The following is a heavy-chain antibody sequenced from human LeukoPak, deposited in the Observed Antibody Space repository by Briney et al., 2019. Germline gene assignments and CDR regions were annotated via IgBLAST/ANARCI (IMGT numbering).Heavy chain of an antibody. D-gene: IGHD4-11*01. CDR3: ARREYSSTWGANDY. CDR2: ISGSGGST. Sequence: GGSLRLSCAASGFTFSSYAMSWVRQAPGKGLEWVSAISGSGGSTYYADSVKGRFTISRDNSKNTLYLQMNSLRAADTAVYYCARREYSSTWGANDYWGQGTLVTVSS. J-gene: IGHJ4*02. CDR1: GFTFSSYA. V-gene: IGHV3-23*01.